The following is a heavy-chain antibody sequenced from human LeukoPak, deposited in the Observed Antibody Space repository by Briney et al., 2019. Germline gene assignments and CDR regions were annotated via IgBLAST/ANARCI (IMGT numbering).Heavy chain of an antibody. V-gene: IGHV4-31*03. Sequence: SQTLSLTCTVSGGSISSGGYSWSWIRQLPGKGLEWIGYIYYSGSTYYNPSLKSRVTISVDTSKNQFSLKLSSVTAADTAVYYCARVGPPKDIWGQGTMVTVSS. CDR2: IYYSGST. CDR1: GGSISSGGYS. J-gene: IGHJ3*02. CDR3: ARVGPPKDI.